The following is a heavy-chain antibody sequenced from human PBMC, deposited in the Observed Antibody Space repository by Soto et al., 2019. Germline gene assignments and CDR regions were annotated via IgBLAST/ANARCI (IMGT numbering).Heavy chain of an antibody. J-gene: IGHJ6*02. V-gene: IGHV3-30-3*01. CDR2: ISYDGSNK. CDR1: GFIFSNYV. CDR3: ARDSIAAAIWGYYHYGMDV. D-gene: IGHD2-2*02. Sequence: GGSLRLSCAASGFIFSNYVMHWVRQAPGKGLEWVAVISYDGSNKYYADSVKGRFTISRDKSKSTLFLQMNSLRVEDTAVYYCARDSIAAAIWGYYHYGMDVWGQGTTVTVSS.